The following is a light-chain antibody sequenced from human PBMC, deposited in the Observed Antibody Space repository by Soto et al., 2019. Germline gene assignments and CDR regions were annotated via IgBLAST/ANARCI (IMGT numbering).Light chain of an antibody. CDR2: SAS. CDR1: QNIRNY. Sequence: DIQMTQSPSSLSASVGDRVTITCRASQNIRNYLNWYQQKPGKAPNLLIDSASTLRSGVPSRFSGSGSGTDFSLTISSLQPEDFASYHCQQSFTIPYTFGQGTNVAIK. J-gene: IGKJ2*01. V-gene: IGKV1-39*01. CDR3: QQSFTIPYT.